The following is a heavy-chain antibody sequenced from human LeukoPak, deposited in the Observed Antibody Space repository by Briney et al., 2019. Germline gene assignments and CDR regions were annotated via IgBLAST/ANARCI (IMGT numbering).Heavy chain of an antibody. D-gene: IGHD3-3*01. Sequence: GASVKVSCKASGYIFTSYAMNWVRQAPGQGLEWMGWINTNTGNPTYAQGFTGRFVFSLDTSVSTAYLQICSLKAEDTAVYYCARESGYDFWSGYPDYWGQGTLVTVSS. CDR3: ARESGYDFWSGYPDY. CDR2: INTNTGNP. J-gene: IGHJ4*02. V-gene: IGHV7-4-1*01. CDR1: GYIFTSYA.